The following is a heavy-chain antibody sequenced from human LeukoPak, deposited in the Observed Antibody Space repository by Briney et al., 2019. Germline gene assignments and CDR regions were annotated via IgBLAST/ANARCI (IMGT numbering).Heavy chain of an antibody. V-gene: IGHV1-2*02. Sequence: GASVKVSCKASGYTFTSYGISWVRQAPGQGLEWMGWINPNSGGTNYAQKFQGRVTMTRDTSISTAYMELSRLRSDDTAVYYCARDKKKRGGSYYGPAYDAFDIWGQGTMVTVSS. D-gene: IGHD1-26*01. CDR2: INPNSGGT. J-gene: IGHJ3*02. CDR1: GYTFTSYG. CDR3: ARDKKKRGGSYYGPAYDAFDI.